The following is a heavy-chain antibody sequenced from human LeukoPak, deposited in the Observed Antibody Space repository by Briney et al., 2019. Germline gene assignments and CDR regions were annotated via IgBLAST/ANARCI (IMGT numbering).Heavy chain of an antibody. CDR3: AKGIAARLYYYGMDV. D-gene: IGHD6-6*01. CDR1: GFTFDDYA. J-gene: IGHJ6*02. Sequence: PGGSLRLSCAASGFTFDDYAMHWVRQAPGKGLEWVSGISWNSGSIGYADSVKGRFTISRDNAKNSLYLQMNSLRAEDTALYYCAKGIAARLYYYGMDVWGQGTTVTVS. CDR2: ISWNSGSI. V-gene: IGHV3-9*01.